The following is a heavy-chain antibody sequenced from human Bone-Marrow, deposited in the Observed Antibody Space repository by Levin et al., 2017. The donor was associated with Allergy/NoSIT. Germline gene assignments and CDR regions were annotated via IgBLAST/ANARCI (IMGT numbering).Heavy chain of an antibody. J-gene: IGHJ4*02. V-gene: IGHV1-18*01. CDR3: ARAGYYDSSGYYNVDY. CDR2: ISAYNGNT. CDR1: GYTFTSYG. Sequence: GESLKISCKASGYTFTSYGISWVRQAPGQGLEWMGWISAYNGNTNYGQKLQGRVTMTTDTSTSTAYMELRSLRSDDTAVYYGARAGYYDSSGYYNVDYWGQGTLVTVSS. D-gene: IGHD3-22*01.